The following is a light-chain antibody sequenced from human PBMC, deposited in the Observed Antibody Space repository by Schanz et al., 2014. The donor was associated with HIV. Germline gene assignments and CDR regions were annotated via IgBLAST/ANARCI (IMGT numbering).Light chain of an antibody. CDR3: GSYITSTTWV. V-gene: IGLV2-8*01. Sequence: QSALTQPPSASGSPGQSVTISCTGTSSDVGGYNYVSWYQQHPGKAPKLMIYEVSKRPSGVPDRFSGSKSGNTASLTISGLQAEDEADYYCGSYITSTTWVFGGGTKLTVL. CDR2: EVS. J-gene: IGLJ3*02. CDR1: SSDVGGYNY.